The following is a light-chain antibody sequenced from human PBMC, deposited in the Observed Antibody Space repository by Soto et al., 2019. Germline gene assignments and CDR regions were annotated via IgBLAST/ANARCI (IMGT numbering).Light chain of an antibody. Sequence: DIQMTQSPSSLYASVGDRVTITCRASQNIGNYLNWYQQRPGRAPKVLIYAASTLYRGVSSRFIGSGSGTDFTLTISSLQPEDFATYYCQQNNNTPWTFGQGTKVEI. CDR1: QNIGNY. CDR2: AAS. V-gene: IGKV1-39*01. J-gene: IGKJ1*01. CDR3: QQNNNTPWT.